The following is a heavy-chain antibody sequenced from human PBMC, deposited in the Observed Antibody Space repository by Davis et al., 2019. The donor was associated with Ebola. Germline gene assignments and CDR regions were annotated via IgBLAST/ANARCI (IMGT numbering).Heavy chain of an antibody. CDR3: ARDRYFDSSTRSGDDSMDV. V-gene: IGHV1-46*01. CDR2: INSLGGST. J-gene: IGHJ6*04. D-gene: IGHD3-9*01. CDR1: GYTFTDYY. Sequence: AASVKVSCKASGYTFTDYYIHWVRQAPGQGLEWMGIINSLGGSTLYAQKFQGRVTMTRDTSTSTVHMELSSLRSDDTAVYYCARDRYFDSSTRSGDDSMDVWGKGTTVTVSS.